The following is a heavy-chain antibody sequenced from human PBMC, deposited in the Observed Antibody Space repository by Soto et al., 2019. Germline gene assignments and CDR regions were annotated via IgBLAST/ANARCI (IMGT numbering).Heavy chain of an antibody. D-gene: IGHD3-22*01. CDR3: AMTRHYDTGPNDYHRDALDI. V-gene: IGHV3-23*01. CDR2: ISGSGGRV. Sequence: EVQLLESGGGMVEPRGSLKLSCAASGFSFGTYVMNWVRQAPGKGLEWVSGISGSGGRVYSADSVKGRFTISRDNSRNTLYLQMNSLRAEDTAIYYCAMTRHYDTGPNDYHRDALDIWGQGTQVIVSS. J-gene: IGHJ3*02. CDR1: GFSFGTYV.